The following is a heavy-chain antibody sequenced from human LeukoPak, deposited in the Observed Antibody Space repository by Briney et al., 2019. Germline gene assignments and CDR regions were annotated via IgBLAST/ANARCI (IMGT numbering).Heavy chain of an antibody. CDR3: ASFRSTDI. V-gene: IGHV3-74*01. Sequence: GGSLRLSCAASGLTFSSYWMHWVRQAPGKGLVWVSRINTDGSTVYADSVRGRFTISRDNAKNTLYLQMNSLRVEDTAVYYCASFRSTDIWGKGTTVTVSS. CDR2: INTDGST. D-gene: IGHD3-16*02. CDR1: GLTFSSYW. J-gene: IGHJ6*04.